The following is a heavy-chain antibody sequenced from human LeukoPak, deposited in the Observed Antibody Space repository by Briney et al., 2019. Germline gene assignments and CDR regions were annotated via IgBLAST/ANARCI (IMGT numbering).Heavy chain of an antibody. CDR2: IIPIFGTA. V-gene: IGHV1-69*13. CDR1: GGTFSSYA. CDR3: AISRRDGYNYDAFDI. J-gene: IGHJ3*02. D-gene: IGHD5-24*01. Sequence: ASVKVSCKASGGTFSSYAISWVRQAPGQGLEWMGGIIPIFGTANYAQKFQGRVTITADESTSTAYMELSSLRSEDTAVYYCAISRRDGYNYDAFDIWGQGTMVTVSS.